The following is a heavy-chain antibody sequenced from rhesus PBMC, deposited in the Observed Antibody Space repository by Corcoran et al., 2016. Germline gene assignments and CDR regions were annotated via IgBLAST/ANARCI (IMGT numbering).Heavy chain of an antibody. Sequence: QVQLQESGPGLVKPSETLSLTCAVSGGSISGYYWSWIRQPPGKGLEWIGRIDGSGGSTDYNPSHKSRVTNSTDTAKNQFSLKLSSVTAADTAVYYWARPSPDNSLDVWGRGVLVTVSS. CDR1: GGSISGYY. CDR2: IDGSGGST. J-gene: IGHJ5-2*02. CDR3: ARPSPDNSLDV. V-gene: IGHV4-160*01.